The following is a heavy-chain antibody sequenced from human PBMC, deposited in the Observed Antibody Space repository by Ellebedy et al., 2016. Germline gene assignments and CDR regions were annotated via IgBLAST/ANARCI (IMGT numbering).Heavy chain of an antibody. CDR1: GGSITSGDYY. Sequence: SETLSLTXTVSGGSITSGDYYWSWIRQLPGRGLEWIGYIHKNGKTWYNPSLRSRVFMSRDTSSNQLFLSLPSVTAADTAIYYCASKDGRTYYYDVWGQGTLVTVSS. J-gene: IGHJ4*02. CDR2: IHKNGKT. CDR3: ASKDGRTYYYDV. V-gene: IGHV4-31*03. D-gene: IGHD3-16*01.